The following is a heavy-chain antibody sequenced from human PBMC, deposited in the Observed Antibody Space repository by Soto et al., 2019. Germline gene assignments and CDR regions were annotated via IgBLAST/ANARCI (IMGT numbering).Heavy chain of an antibody. Sequence: ASVKVSCKASGYTFAGYYMHWVRQAPGQGLEWMGWINPNSGGTNYAQKFQGWVTMTRDTSISTAYMELSRLRSDDTAVYYCARGSIAARPQAYYLSYWGQGTLVTVSS. J-gene: IGHJ4*02. D-gene: IGHD6-6*01. CDR3: ARGSIAARPQAYYLSY. V-gene: IGHV1-2*04. CDR1: GYTFAGYY. CDR2: INPNSGGT.